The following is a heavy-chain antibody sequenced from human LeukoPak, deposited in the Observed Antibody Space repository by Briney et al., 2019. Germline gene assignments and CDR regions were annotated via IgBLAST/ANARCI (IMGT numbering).Heavy chain of an antibody. CDR3: AKGSATTVVTIDY. Sequence: GGSLRLSCAASGFTFSSYGMHWVGQAPGKGLEWVAVISSDGSDKYYADSVKGRFTISRDNSKNTMYLQMNSLRDEDTAVYYCAKGSATTVVTIDYWGQGTLVTVSS. J-gene: IGHJ4*02. V-gene: IGHV3-30*18. CDR2: ISSDGSDK. CDR1: GFTFSSYG. D-gene: IGHD4-23*01.